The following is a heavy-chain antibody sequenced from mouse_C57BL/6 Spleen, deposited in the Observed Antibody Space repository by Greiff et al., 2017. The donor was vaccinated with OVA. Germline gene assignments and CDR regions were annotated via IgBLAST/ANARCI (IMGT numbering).Heavy chain of an antibody. CDR2: INPSNGGT. V-gene: IGHV1-53*01. Sequence: VKLVESGPELVKPGASVKLSCKASGYTFTSYWMHWVKQRPGQGLEWIGNINPSNGGTNYNEKFKSKATLTVDKSSSTAYMQLSSLTSEDSAVYYCARSFYYYGSSHWYFDVWGTGTTVTVSS. CDR3: ARSFYYYGSSHWYFDV. J-gene: IGHJ1*03. D-gene: IGHD1-1*01. CDR1: GYTFTSYW.